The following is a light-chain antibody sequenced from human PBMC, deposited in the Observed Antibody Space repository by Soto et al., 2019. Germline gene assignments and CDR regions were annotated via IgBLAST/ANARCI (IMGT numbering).Light chain of an antibody. CDR1: QSIRRW. CDR2: DNS. J-gene: IGKJ1*01. Sequence: DIQMTQSPSTLSAAVGDRVTITCRASQSIRRWLAWYQQKPGKAPNLLIYDNSTLESGVPSRFGGSGSGTEFTLTVSSLQPDDFATSYCLQYSSTWTFGQGTRVAMK. V-gene: IGKV1-5*01. CDR3: LQYSSTWT.